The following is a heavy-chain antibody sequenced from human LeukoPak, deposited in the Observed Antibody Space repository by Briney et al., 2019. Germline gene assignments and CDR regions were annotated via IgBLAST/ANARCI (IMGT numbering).Heavy chain of an antibody. D-gene: IGHD3-16*01. CDR3: AGALAPYDYFGGPLNGFAP. J-gene: IGHJ5*02. V-gene: IGHV1-8*01. Sequence: ASVKVSCKASGYTFTSYDINWVRQATGQGLEWMGWMNPNSGNTGYAQKFQGRVTMTRNTSISTAYMELSSLRSEDTAVYYCAGALAPYDYFGGPLNGFAPGGKGTLVPVPS. CDR1: GYTFTSYD. CDR2: MNPNSGNT.